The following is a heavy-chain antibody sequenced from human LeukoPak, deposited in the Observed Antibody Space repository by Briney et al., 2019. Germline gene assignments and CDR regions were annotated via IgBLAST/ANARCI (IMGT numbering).Heavy chain of an antibody. CDR2: INHSGST. Sequence: SETLSLTCAVYGGSFSGYYWSWIRQPPGKGLEWIGEINHSGSTNYNPSLKSRVTISVDTSKNQLSLKLSSVTAADTAVYYCARGQTTYYFDYWGQGTLVTVSS. CDR1: GGSFSGYY. J-gene: IGHJ4*02. D-gene: IGHD1-1*01. CDR3: ARGQTTYYFDY. V-gene: IGHV4-34*01.